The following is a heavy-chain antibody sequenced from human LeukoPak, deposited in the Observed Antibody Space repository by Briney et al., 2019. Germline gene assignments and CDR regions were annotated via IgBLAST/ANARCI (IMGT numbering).Heavy chain of an antibody. D-gene: IGHD3-10*01. J-gene: IGHJ5*02. CDR3: ARESDYYALGSPVFDP. CDR1: GFSFSNSA. V-gene: IGHV1-58*02. Sequence: SVKVSCKTSGFSFSNSAMQWVRQARGQRLEWIGWIIVGSGRTHYAQNLQERITITRDMSTNIAYMELSSLRSDDTAVYYCARESDYYALGSPVFDPWGQGTLVTVSS. CDR2: IIVGSGRT.